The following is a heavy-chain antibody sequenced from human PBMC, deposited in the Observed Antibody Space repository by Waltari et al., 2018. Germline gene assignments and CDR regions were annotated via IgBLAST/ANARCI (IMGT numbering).Heavy chain of an antibody. CDR3: ARSLVVPAAPDYYYYMDV. CDR2: IIPIFGTA. D-gene: IGHD2-2*01. J-gene: IGHJ6*03. Sequence: QVQLVQSGAEVKKPGSSVKVSCKASGGTFSSYAISWVRQAPGQGLEWMGGIIPIFGTANDAQKFQGRVTITADESTSTAYMELSSLRSEDTAVYYCARSLVVPAAPDYYYYMDVWGKGTTVTISS. V-gene: IGHV1-69*12. CDR1: GGTFSSYA.